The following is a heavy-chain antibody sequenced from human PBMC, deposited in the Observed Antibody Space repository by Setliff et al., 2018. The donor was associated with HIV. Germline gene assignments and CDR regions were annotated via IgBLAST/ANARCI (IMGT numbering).Heavy chain of an antibody. CDR2: MNTDGSST. Sequence: LRLSCAASGFTFSSYWMHWARQAPGKGLVWVFGMNTDGSSTRYADSVKGRFTISRDNAKNMLYLQMNSLTAADTAVYYCARLRPSVADRSYFDHWGQGTLVTVSS. J-gene: IGHJ4*02. V-gene: IGHV3-74*01. CDR1: GFTFSSYW. D-gene: IGHD6-19*01. CDR3: ARLRPSVADRSYFDH.